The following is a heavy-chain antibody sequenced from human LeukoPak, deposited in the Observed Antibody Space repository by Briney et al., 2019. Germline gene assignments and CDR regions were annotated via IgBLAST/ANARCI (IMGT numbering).Heavy chain of an antibody. V-gene: IGHV3-9*01. CDR1: GFTFYDYT. Sequence: GRSLRLSSAHSGFTFYDYTMHCVPQAPGKGLEWVSGITWNSGSIGYADSVRGRFTISRDNAKNSLYLEMNSLRAEDTALYYCAKEDHFASWGQGTLVTVSS. CDR3: AKEDHFAS. J-gene: IGHJ4*02. CDR2: ITWNSGSI.